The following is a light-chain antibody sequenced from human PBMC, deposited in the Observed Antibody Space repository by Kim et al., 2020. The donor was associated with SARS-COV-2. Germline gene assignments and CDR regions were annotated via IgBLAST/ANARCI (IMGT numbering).Light chain of an antibody. Sequence: SASVGDSVSITCRASQTIGTWLAWYQQKPGKAPKLLIYKASNLQSGVPSRFSGSGSGTDFTLTISSLLPEDFATYYCLQTNSFPLTFGGGTKLEI. CDR3: LQTNSFPLT. CDR2: KAS. J-gene: IGKJ4*01. V-gene: IGKV1-12*01. CDR1: QTIGTW.